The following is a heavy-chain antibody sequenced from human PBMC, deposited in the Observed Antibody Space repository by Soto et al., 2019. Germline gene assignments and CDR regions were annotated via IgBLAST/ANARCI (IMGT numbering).Heavy chain of an antibody. J-gene: IGHJ4*02. D-gene: IGHD3-10*01. Sequence: ASVKVSCKAAGDTFTTYDINWVRQATGHGLEWMGWINPNSGNIGYAQRFQGRVTMTRDTAIRTAYMEVSSLRSDDTAVYYCARGRASGSYYLLDYWGQGTLVTVSS. CDR3: ARGRASGSYYLLDY. V-gene: IGHV1-8*01. CDR1: GDTFTTYD. CDR2: INPNSGNI.